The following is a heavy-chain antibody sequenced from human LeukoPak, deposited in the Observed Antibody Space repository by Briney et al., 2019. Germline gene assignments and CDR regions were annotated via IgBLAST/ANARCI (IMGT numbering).Heavy chain of an antibody. V-gene: IGHV3-23*01. J-gene: IGHJ4*02. CDR3: AKRMSWQTFDF. CDR1: GFTFTTYA. CDR2: ISVSVGTT. Sequence: SGGSLRLSCAASGFTFTTYAMSWVRQAPGKGLEWVSTISVSVGTTSYADSVKGRFTISRDNSRNALYLQMNSLRAEDTAVYYCAKRMSWQTFDFWGQGTLVTVSS. D-gene: IGHD3-10*01.